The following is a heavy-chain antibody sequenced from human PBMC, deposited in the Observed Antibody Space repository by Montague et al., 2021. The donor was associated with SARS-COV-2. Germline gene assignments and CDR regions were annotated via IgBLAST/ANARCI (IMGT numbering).Heavy chain of an antibody. CDR1: GDSISSSYW. Sequence: SETLSLTCAVSGDSISSSYWWNWVRQSPGRELEWIGEIFHSGTTNYNPSLKSRITISVDKSRNQFSLRLSSVTAADTAIYYCASWSESDSWYQASLDYWGQGTLVTVSS. D-gene: IGHD6-13*01. J-gene: IGHJ4*02. V-gene: IGHV4-4*02. CDR3: ASWSESDSWYQASLDY. CDR2: IFHSGTT.